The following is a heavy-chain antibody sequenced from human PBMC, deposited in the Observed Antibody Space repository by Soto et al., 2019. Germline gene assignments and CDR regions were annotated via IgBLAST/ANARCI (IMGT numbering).Heavy chain of an antibody. CDR1: GFTFSSYW. Sequence: PGGSLRLSCAASGFTFSSYWMHWVRQAPGKGLVWVSRIKSDGSSTNYADSVKGRFTISRDNVKNTLYLQMNSLRAEDTAVYYCARGGPSSSSSWYPYWGQGTLVTVSS. J-gene: IGHJ4*02. D-gene: IGHD6-13*01. V-gene: IGHV3-74*01. CDR3: ARGGPSSSSSWYPY. CDR2: IKSDGSST.